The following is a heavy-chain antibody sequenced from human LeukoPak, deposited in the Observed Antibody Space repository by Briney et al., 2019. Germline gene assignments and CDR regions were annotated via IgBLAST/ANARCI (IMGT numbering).Heavy chain of an antibody. CDR2: IYYSGST. Sequence: SETLSLTCTVSSGSISSGGYYWSWIRQHPGKGLEWLGHIYYSGSTYYNPSLKSRVTISVDTSKTQFSLKLSSVTAADTAVYYCAREGYGDYEVDYWGQGTLVTVSS. J-gene: IGHJ4*02. D-gene: IGHD4-17*01. CDR1: SGSISSGGYY. CDR3: AREGYGDYEVDY. V-gene: IGHV4-31*03.